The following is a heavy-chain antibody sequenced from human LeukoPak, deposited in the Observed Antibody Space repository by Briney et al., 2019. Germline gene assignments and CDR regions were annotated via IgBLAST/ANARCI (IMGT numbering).Heavy chain of an antibody. V-gene: IGHV3-21*01. D-gene: IGHD6-13*01. J-gene: IGHJ4*02. Sequence: GGSLRLSCAASGFTFSSYSMNWVRQAPGKGLEWVSSISSSSSYIYYADSVKGRFTISRDNAKNSLYLQMNSLRAEDTAVYYCARDRTGYSSSWQDYWGQGTLVTVSS. CDR3: ARDRTGYSSSWQDY. CDR1: GFTFSSYS. CDR2: ISSSSSYI.